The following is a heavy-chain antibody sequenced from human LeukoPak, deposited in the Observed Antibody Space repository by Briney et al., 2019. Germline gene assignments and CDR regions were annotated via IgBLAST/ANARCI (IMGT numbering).Heavy chain of an antibody. D-gene: IGHD2-21*01. J-gene: IGHJ4*02. V-gene: IGHV1-2*02. CDR2: INPNNGDT. CDR3: ASYPRSIPTPLFDY. Sequence: ASVKVSCKASGYTFTAQYMHWVRQAPGQGLEWMGWINPNNGDTKYAQSFLGRVTITRDTSTTTAYMELSSLRSDDTAVYFCASYPRSIPTPLFDYWGQGTRVTVSS. CDR1: GYTFTAQY.